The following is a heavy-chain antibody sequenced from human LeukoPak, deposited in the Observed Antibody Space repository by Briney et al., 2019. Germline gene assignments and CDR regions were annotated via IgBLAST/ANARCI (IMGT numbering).Heavy chain of an antibody. Sequence: GGSLRLSCAASGFTFSTYWMSWVRQAPGKGLEWVANVKQDGSAKYYVDSVKGRFTISRDNAKNSLYLQMNSLRAEDTAVYYCARDGVYSSSSPDYWGQGTLVTVSS. CDR3: ARDGVYSSSSPDY. D-gene: IGHD6-6*01. J-gene: IGHJ4*02. CDR1: GFTFSTYW. V-gene: IGHV3-7*01. CDR2: VKQDGSAK.